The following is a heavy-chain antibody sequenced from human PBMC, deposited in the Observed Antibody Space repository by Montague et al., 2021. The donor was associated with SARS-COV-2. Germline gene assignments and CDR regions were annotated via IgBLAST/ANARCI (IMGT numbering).Heavy chain of an antibody. CDR2: TTLRAST. CDR1: GGSFSDYY. Sequence: SETLSLTCSVYGGSFSDYYWTWIRQPPGKGLEWIGETTLRASTNYNPSLKSRVSISVDTSKNQLSLKLTSVTAADTAVYYCARVPVTVFGVLVVLPAAWPFDIWGQGTMVTVSS. V-gene: IGHV4-34*01. D-gene: IGHD3-3*01. J-gene: IGHJ3*02. CDR3: ARVPVTVFGVLVVLPAAWPFDI.